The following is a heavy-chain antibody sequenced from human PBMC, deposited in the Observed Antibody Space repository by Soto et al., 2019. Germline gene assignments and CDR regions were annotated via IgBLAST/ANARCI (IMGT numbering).Heavy chain of an antibody. Sequence: QVQLVQSGAEVKKPGDSVRVSCKASGYTFTSYGIGWVRQAPGQGLEWMGWISANNGNTKYAQKVQGRVTMTTDASTSPAYMELRSLGSDDAAVYYCARDGYFDHWGQGTLVTVSS. J-gene: IGHJ4*02. V-gene: IGHV1-18*01. CDR2: ISANNGNT. CDR1: GYTFTSYG. CDR3: ARDGYFDH.